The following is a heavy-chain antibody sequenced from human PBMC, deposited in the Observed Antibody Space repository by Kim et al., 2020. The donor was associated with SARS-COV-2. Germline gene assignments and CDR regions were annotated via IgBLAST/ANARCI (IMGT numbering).Heavy chain of an antibody. V-gene: IGHV3-15*01. J-gene: IGHJ6*02. D-gene: IGHD4-4*01. CDR2: IKSKTDGGTT. CDR1: GFTFSNAW. CDR3: TTSYSNYYGMDV. Sequence: GGSLRLSCAASGFTFSNAWMSWVRQAPGKGLEWVGRIKSKTDGGTTDYAAPVKGRFTISRDDSKNTLYLQMNSLKTEDTAVYYCTTSYSNYYGMDVWGQGTKVTVSS.